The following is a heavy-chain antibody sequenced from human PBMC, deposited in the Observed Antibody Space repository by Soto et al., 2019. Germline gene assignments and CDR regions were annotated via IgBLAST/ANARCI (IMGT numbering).Heavy chain of an antibody. CDR1: GYTFTSYY. V-gene: IGHV1-2*02. D-gene: IGHD3-22*01. CDR2: INPITGGT. J-gene: IGHJ4*02. Sequence: ASVKVSCKASGYTFTSYYIHWFRQAPGQGLEWMGWINPITGGTNYAPKFQGRVTMTRDTSITTAYMEMSRLRYDDTAVYYCARNYYDSSDRDYLDYWGQGTQVTVSS. CDR3: ARNYYDSSDRDYLDY.